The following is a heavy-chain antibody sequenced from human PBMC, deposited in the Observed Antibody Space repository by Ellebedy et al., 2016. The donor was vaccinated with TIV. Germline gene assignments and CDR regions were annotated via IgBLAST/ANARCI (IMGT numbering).Heavy chain of an antibody. V-gene: IGHV6-1*01. D-gene: IGHD3-16*01. CDR1: GDSVSTDIG. Sequence: SETLSLTCVISGDSVSTDIGWNWIRQSPSRGLEWLGRTYYRSKWNNDYAVSLKSRITINPDTSKNQFSLQLNSVTPDDTAVYYCARGWFGSGMGVWGQGTTVTVSS. J-gene: IGHJ6*02. CDR2: TYYRSKWNN. CDR3: ARGWFGSGMGV.